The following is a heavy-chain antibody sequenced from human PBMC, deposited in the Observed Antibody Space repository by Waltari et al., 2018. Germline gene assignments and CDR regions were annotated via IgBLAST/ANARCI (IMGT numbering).Heavy chain of an antibody. V-gene: IGHV3-53*01. J-gene: IGHJ4*02. CDR1: GFTVSNNY. CDR3: ATRVVVPGVPGMADY. CDR2: IYYNERT. D-gene: IGHD2-2*01. Sequence: EVQLVESGGGLIQPGRSLRLSCAASGFTVSNNYVSWVRQAPGKGLEWVSTIYYNERTDYADSVKGRFTISRDTAKNTLFLQMNSLRAEDTAVYYCATRVVVPGVPGMADYWGQGTLVTVSS.